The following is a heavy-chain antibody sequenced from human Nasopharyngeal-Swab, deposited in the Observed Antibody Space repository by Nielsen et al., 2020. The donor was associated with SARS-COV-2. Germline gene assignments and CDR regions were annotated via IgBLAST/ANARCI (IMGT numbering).Heavy chain of an antibody. CDR2: ISYDGSNK. D-gene: IGHD1-26*01. J-gene: IGHJ4*02. V-gene: IGHV3-30-3*01. CDR1: GFTFSSYA. Sequence: GGSLRLSCAASGFTFSSYAMHWVRQAPGKGLEWVAVISYDGSNKYYADSVKGRFTISRDNSKNTLYLQMNSLRAEDTAVYYCARPYSGSYWSYFDYWGQGTLVPSPQ. CDR3: ARPYSGSYWSYFDY.